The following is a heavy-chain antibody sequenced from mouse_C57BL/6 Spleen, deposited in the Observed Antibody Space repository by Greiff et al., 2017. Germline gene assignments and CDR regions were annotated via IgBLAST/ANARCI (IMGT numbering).Heavy chain of an antibody. V-gene: IGHV1-53*01. D-gene: IGHD2-1*01. CDR1: GYTFTSYW. J-gene: IGHJ2*01. Sequence: QVQLQQPGTELVKPGASVKLSCKASGYTFTSYWMHWVKQRPGQGLEWIGNINPSNGGTNYNEEFKSKATLTVDKSSSTAYMQLSSLTSEDSAVYYCAREDGYYGNYDYWGQGTTLTVSS. CDR3: AREDGYYGNYDY. CDR2: INPSNGGT.